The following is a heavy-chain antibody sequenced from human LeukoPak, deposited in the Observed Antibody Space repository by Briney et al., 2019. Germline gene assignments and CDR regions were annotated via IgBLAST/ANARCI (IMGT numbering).Heavy chain of an antibody. CDR1: GFTFSSYA. Sequence: PEGSLRLSCAASGFTFSSYAMSWVRQAPGKGLEWVSAISGSGGSTYYADSVKGRLTISRDNSKNTLYLQMNSLRAEDTAVYYCAKDNSPWLVRFVSIDYWGQGTLVTVSS. CDR3: AKDNSPWLVRFVSIDY. J-gene: IGHJ4*02. V-gene: IGHV3-23*01. CDR2: ISGSGGST. D-gene: IGHD6-19*01.